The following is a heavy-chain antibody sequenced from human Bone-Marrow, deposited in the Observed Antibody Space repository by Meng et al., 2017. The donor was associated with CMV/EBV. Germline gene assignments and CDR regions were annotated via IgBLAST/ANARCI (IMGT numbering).Heavy chain of an antibody. CDR2: IKQDGSEK. V-gene: IGHV3-7*04. J-gene: IGHJ6*02. CDR3: ARGALYYDFWSGYYTGYYYYGMDV. Sequence: GESLKISCAVSGFTFRNYWMSWVRQAPGKGLEWVANIKQDGSEKYYVDSVKGRFTISRDNAKNSLYLQMNSLRAEDTAVYYCARGALYYDFWSGYYTGYYYYGMDVWGQGTTVTVSS. CDR1: GFTFRNYW. D-gene: IGHD3-3*01.